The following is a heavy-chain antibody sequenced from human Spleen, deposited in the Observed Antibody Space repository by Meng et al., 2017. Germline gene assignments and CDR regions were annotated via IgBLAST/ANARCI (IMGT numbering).Heavy chain of an antibody. CDR1: GGTFSSYA. J-gene: IGHJ4*02. CDR2: IIPIFGTA. CDR3: ARGLYDSSGIFDY. V-gene: IGHV1-69*12. D-gene: IGHD3-22*01. Sequence: QGQLVESGVGVNKPGSPVKGSCKASGGTFSSYAISWVRQAPGQGLEWMGGIIPIFGTANYAQKFQGRVTITADESTSTAYMELSSLRSEDTAVYYCARGLYDSSGIFDYWGQGTLVTVSS.